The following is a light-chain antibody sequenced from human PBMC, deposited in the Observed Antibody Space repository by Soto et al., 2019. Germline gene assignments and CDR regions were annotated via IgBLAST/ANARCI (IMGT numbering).Light chain of an antibody. CDR3: QQYHNWLMYT. V-gene: IGKV3-15*01. Sequence: EIVMTQSPATLSVSPGKRATLSCRASQSVSSNLAWYQQKPGQAPRLLIYGASTRATGIPARFSGSGSGTEFTLTISSLHSEDFAVYDCQQYHNWLMYTFGQGTKLEIK. CDR2: GAS. CDR1: QSVSSN. J-gene: IGKJ2*01.